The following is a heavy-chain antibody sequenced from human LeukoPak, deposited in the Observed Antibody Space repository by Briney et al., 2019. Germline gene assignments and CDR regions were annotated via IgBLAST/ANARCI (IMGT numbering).Heavy chain of an antibody. CDR1: GGSISSSSYY. CDR3: ARDVQSSSGYDWFDP. Sequence: SETLSLTCTVSGGSISSSSYYWGWIRQPPGKGLEWIGSIYYSGSTYYNPSLKSRVTISVDTSKNQFSLKLSSVTAADTAVYYCARDVQSSSGYDWFDPWGQGTQVIVSS. D-gene: IGHD3-22*01. J-gene: IGHJ5*02. V-gene: IGHV4-39*07. CDR2: IYYSGST.